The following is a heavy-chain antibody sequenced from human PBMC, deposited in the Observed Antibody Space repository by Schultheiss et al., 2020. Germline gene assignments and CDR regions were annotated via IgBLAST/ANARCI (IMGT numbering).Heavy chain of an antibody. J-gene: IGHJ4*02. CDR1: GSTFFNSG. V-gene: IGHV1-18*01. D-gene: IGHD2-2*01. CDR3: ARTTLDCTTATSCYDY. Sequence: ASVKVSCKASGSTFFNSGISWVRQAPGQGLEWMGWISAHNGNTHYVQNFQGRVAMTTDTSASTGYMELRSLRSDDTAMYYCARTTLDCTTATSCYDYWGQGTLVTVSS. CDR2: ISAHNGNT.